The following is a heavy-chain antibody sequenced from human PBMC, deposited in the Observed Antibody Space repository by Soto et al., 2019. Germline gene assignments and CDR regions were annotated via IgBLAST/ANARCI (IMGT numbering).Heavy chain of an antibody. CDR1: GGSISSYY. V-gene: IGHV4-59*01. Sequence: PSETLSLTCTVSGGSISSYYWCWILQPPGKGLEWIGYIYYSGSTNYNPSLMSRVTISVYTSKNQFSLKLSSVTAADTAVYYCARGRLVPAVNFDYWGLGTLVTVS. J-gene: IGHJ4*02. CDR2: IYYSGST. D-gene: IGHD2-2*01. CDR3: ARGRLVPAVNFDY.